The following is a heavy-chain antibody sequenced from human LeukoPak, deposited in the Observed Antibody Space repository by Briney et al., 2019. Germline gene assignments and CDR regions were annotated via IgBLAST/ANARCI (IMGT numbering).Heavy chain of an antibody. CDR3: ARDVAGRDGSLRYSDV. CDR2: IYTSGST. J-gene: IGHJ2*01. D-gene: IGHD5-24*01. V-gene: IGHV4-4*07. Sequence: PSETLSLTCTVSGDSISSYYWSWIRQPAGKGLEWIGRIYTSGSTNYNPSLKSRVTISVDKSKNQFSLKLSSVTAADTAVYYCARDVAGRDGSLRYSDVWGRGTLVTVSS. CDR1: GDSISSYY.